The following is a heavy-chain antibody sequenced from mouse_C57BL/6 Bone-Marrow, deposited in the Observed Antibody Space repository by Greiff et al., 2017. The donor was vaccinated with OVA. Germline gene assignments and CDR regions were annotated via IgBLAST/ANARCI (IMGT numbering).Heavy chain of an antibody. CDR2: IGPDDGAT. CDR3: TTEPYGDYFDY. J-gene: IGHJ2*01. D-gene: IGHD1-1*02. Sequence: EVQLQQSGAELVRPGASVTLSCTASGFNFNDYYMHWVKQRPEQGLEWIGRIGPDDGATEYAPKFQGKGTMTADTSSNTAYLQLSSLTSEDTAVYYCTTEPYGDYFDYGDRGTALTVSA. V-gene: IGHV14-1*01. CDR1: GFNFNDYY.